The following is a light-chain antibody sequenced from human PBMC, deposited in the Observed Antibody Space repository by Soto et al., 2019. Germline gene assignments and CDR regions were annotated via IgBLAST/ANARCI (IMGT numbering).Light chain of an antibody. CDR2: GNS. J-gene: IGLJ2*01. V-gene: IGLV1-40*01. Sequence: QSVLTQPPSVSGSPGQRVAISCIGSGSNIGAGYDVHWYQQLPGAAPKLVIFGNSNRPSGVPDRFSGSKSGKSASLAITGLQVEDEADYYCQSYDSSLSGSVVFGGGTKLTVL. CDR1: GSNIGAGYD. CDR3: QSYDSSLSGSVV.